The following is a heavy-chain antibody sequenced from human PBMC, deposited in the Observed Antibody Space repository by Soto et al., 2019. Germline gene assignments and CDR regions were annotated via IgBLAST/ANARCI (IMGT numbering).Heavy chain of an antibody. V-gene: IGHV1-18*01. CDR1: GYTFNSYG. CDR3: ARVKGSGWLNWFDP. D-gene: IGHD6-19*01. CDR2: ISAYNGNT. Sequence: ASVKVSCKASGYTFNSYGISWVRQAPGQGLEWIGWISAYNGNTNYAQKLQGRVTMTTDTSTSTAYMELRSLRSDDTAVYYCARVKGSGWLNWFDPWGQGTPVTVSS. J-gene: IGHJ5*02.